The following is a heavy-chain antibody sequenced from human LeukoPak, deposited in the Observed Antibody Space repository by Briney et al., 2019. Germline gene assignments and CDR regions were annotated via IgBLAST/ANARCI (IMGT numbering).Heavy chain of an antibody. CDR2: MNPHSDNT. J-gene: IGHJ3*02. CDR3: ARGRRDVFDI. V-gene: IGHV1-8*03. CDR1: GYTFNFCD. Sequence: ASVKVSCKASGYTFNFCDIHWVRQAAGQGLEWMGWMNPHSDNTGYAQKFMGRITLTRDTSTSVAYMELTNLRSEDTAVYFCARGRRDVFDIWGQGTTVIVS.